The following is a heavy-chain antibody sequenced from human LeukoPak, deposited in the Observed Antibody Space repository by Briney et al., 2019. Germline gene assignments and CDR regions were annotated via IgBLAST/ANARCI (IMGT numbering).Heavy chain of an antibody. V-gene: IGHV3-21*01. CDR1: GFTFSSYS. J-gene: IGHJ2*01. Sequence: GGSLRLSCAASGFTFSSYSMNWVRQAPGKGLEWVSSISSSSSYIYYADSVKGRFTISRDNAKNSLYLQMNSLRAEDTAVYYCAREPIIAAAGRGWFDPWGRGTLVTVSS. CDR3: AREPIIAAAGRGWFDP. D-gene: IGHD6-13*01. CDR2: ISSSSSYI.